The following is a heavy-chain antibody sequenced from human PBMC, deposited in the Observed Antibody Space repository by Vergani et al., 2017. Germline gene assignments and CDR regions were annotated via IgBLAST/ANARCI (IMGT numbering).Heavy chain of an antibody. CDR2: IYTSGST. V-gene: IGHV4-61*02. D-gene: IGHD2-15*01. CDR1: GGSISSGSYY. Sequence: QVQLQESGPGLVKPSQTLSLTCTVSGGSISSGSYYWSWIRQPAGKGLEWIGRIYTSGSTNYNPSLKSRVTRSVDTSKNQFSLKRSSVTAADTAVYYCARDGVVGGGAFDIWGQGTTVTVSS. J-gene: IGHJ3*02. CDR3: ARDGVVGGGAFDI.